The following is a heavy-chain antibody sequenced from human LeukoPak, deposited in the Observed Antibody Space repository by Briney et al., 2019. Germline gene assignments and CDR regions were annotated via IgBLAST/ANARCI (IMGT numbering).Heavy chain of an antibody. Sequence: SQTLSLTCTVSGGSISSGGYYWSWIRQHPGKGLEWIGYIYYSGGTYYNPSLKSRVTISVDTSKNQFSLKLSSVTAADTAVYYCARGGGGNFDYWGQGTLVTVSP. D-gene: IGHD3-16*01. CDR1: GGSISSGGYY. CDR3: ARGGGGNFDY. V-gene: IGHV4-31*03. CDR2: IYYSGGT. J-gene: IGHJ4*02.